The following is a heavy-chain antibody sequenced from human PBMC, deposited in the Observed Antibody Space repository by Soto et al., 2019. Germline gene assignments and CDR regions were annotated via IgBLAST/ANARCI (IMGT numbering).Heavy chain of an antibody. CDR1: GFTFSNAW. V-gene: IGHV3-15*07. Sequence: EVQLVESGGGLVKPGGSLRLSCVASGFTFSNAWMNWVRQAPGKGLEWVGRIKSKTHGGTTDYAAPLKGRFTISTDDSENTLYLQMDSLRTEDTAVYYCATNWVQHWGQGTLVTVSS. J-gene: IGHJ1*01. CDR2: IKSKTHGGTT. CDR3: ATNWVQH. D-gene: IGHD3-16*01.